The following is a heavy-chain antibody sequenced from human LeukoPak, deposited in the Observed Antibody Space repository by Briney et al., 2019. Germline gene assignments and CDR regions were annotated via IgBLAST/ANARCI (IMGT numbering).Heavy chain of an antibody. V-gene: IGHV3-30*02. J-gene: IGHJ4*02. Sequence: GGSLRLSCAASGFTFSSYGMHWVRQAPGKGLEWVAVIRYDGSNKYYADSVKGRFTISRDNSKNTLYLQMNSLRAEDTAVYYCAKEGLTGDYFDYWGQGTLVTVSS. CDR1: GFTFSSYG. D-gene: IGHD7-27*01. CDR2: IRYDGSNK. CDR3: AKEGLTGDYFDY.